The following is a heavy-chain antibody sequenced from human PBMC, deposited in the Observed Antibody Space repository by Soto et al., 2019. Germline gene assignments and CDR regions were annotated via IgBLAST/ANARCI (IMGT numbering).Heavy chain of an antibody. V-gene: IGHV1-3*01. D-gene: IGHD6-19*01. CDR3: ATASAVAAHFDS. J-gene: IGHJ4*02. Sequence: GASVKVSCKASGNTFTSYDMHWVRQAPGQRLEWMGWINAGNGNTKYSQNFQGRVTITRDTSASTAYMELSSLRSEDTAVYYCATASAVAAHFDSWGQGTLVTVSS. CDR1: GNTFTSYD. CDR2: INAGNGNT.